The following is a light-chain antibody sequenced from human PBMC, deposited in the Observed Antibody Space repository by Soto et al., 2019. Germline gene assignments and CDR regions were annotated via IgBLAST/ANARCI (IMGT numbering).Light chain of an antibody. Sequence: DIQMTQSPSTLSGSVGDRVTITCRASQTISSWLAWYQQKPGKAPKLLIYKASTLKSGVPSRFSGSGSGTEFPLTINSLQPDDFATYYCQHYNSYSEAFGQGTKVEL. CDR3: QHYNSYSEA. V-gene: IGKV1-5*03. J-gene: IGKJ1*01. CDR2: KAS. CDR1: QTISSW.